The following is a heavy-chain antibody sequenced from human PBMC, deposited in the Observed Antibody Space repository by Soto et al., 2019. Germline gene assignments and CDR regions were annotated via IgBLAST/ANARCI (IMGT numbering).Heavy chain of an antibody. V-gene: IGHV4-31*03. CDR3: ARVIVATTQHNWFDP. J-gene: IGHJ5*02. D-gene: IGHD5-12*01. Sequence: SETLSLTCTVSGGSISSGGYYWSWIRQHPGKGLEWIGYIYYSGSTYYNPSLKSRVTISVDTSKNQFSLKLSSVTAADTAVYYCARVIVATTQHNWFDPWGQGTLVTVSS. CDR2: IYYSGST. CDR1: GGSISSGGYY.